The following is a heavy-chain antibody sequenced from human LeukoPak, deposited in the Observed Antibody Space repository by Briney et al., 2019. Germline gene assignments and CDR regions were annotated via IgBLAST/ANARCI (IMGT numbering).Heavy chain of an antibody. D-gene: IGHD5-12*01. CDR2: ISTSGSTI. J-gene: IGHJ4*02. CDR1: GFTFSSYE. CDR3: ARYCREGGFLDY. Sequence: PGGSLRLSCAASGFTFSSYEVIWVRQAPGRGLEWISYISTSGSTIYYADSVKGRFTISRDNAKNSLYLQMNSLRAEDTAVYYCARYCREGGFLDYWGQGTLVTVSS. V-gene: IGHV3-48*03.